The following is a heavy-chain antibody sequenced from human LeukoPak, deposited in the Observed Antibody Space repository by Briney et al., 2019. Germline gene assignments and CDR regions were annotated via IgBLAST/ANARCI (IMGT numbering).Heavy chain of an antibody. CDR1: GYTFTGYY. J-gene: IGHJ4*02. V-gene: IGHV1-18*04. CDR3: ARDRSLGVGATIKPHNFDY. CDR2: ISAYNGNT. D-gene: IGHD1-26*01. Sequence: EASVKVSCKASGYTFTGYYMHWVRQAPGQGLEWMGWISAYNGNTNYAQKLQGRVTMTTDTSTSTAYMELRSLRSDDTAVYYCARDRSLGVGATIKPHNFDYWGQGTLVTVSS.